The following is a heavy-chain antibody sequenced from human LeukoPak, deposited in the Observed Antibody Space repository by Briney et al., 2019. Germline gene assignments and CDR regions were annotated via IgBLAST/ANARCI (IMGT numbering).Heavy chain of an antibody. CDR3: AREGFSDFVMDV. CDR2: IYYSGST. Sequence: SETLSLTCAVYGWSFNDYYWNWIRQPPGKGLEWIGSIYYSGSTYYNPSLKSRVTISVDTSMNQFSLKLNSVTAADTAVYYCAREGFSDFVMDVWGKGTTVTVSS. V-gene: IGHV4-34*01. J-gene: IGHJ6*03. D-gene: IGHD5/OR15-5a*01. CDR1: GWSFNDYY.